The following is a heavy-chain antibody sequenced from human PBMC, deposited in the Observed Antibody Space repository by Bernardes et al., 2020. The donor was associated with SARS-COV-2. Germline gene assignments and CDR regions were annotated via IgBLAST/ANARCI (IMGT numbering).Heavy chain of an antibody. CDR1: GYTFTSYD. D-gene: IGHD1-7*01. CDR2: MNPNSGNT. Sequence: ASVKVSGKASGYTFTSYDINWVRQATGQGLEWMGWMNPNSGNTGYAQKFQGRVTMTRNTSISTAYMELSSLRSEDTAVYYCARDNWNSDNYGMDVWGQGTTVTVSS. V-gene: IGHV1-8*01. J-gene: IGHJ6*02. CDR3: ARDNWNSDNYGMDV.